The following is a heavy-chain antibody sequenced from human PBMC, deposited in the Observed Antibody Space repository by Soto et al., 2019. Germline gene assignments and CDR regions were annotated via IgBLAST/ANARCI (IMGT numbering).Heavy chain of an antibody. CDR1: GYTFSNYY. D-gene: IGHD5-12*01. Sequence: ASVKVSCKTSGYTFSNYYMHWVRQAPGQGLEWMGIINPSGGSTSYAQKFQGRVTMTRDTSTSTVYMELSSLRSEDTAVYYCTRDQVAHRPPPNNWFDPWGQGTLVTVSS. CDR3: TRDQVAHRPPPNNWFDP. J-gene: IGHJ5*02. V-gene: IGHV1-46*03. CDR2: INPSGGST.